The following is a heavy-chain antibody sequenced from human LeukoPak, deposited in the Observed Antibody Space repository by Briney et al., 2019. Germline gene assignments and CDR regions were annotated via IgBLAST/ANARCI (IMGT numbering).Heavy chain of an antibody. CDR1: GGSISRYY. V-gene: IGHV4-59*01. D-gene: IGHD3-10*01. CDR3: ARYYYDSGPFDY. Sequence: PSETLSLTCTVSGGSISRYYWSWIRQPPGKGLEWIGYISYSGSANYNPSLKSRVAISVDTSKNQFSRKLSSVAAAETAVYCCARYYYDSGPFDYWGQGTLVSV. J-gene: IGHJ4*02. CDR2: ISYSGSA.